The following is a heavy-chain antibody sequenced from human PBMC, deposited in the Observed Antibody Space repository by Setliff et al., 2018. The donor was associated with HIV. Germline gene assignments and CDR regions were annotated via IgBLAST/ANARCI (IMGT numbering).Heavy chain of an antibody. D-gene: IGHD3-16*01. CDR2: IYISGST. CDR3: ARGGGTGSFDY. J-gene: IGHJ4*02. CDR1: GGSMTNFY. V-gene: IGHV4-4*07. Sequence: LSLTCVVSGGSMTNFYWSWIRQPAGKGLEWFGRIYISGSTNYNPSFESRVTMSIDTSKNQFSLKLSSVTAADTAVYYCARGGGTGSFDYWGQGTPVTVSS.